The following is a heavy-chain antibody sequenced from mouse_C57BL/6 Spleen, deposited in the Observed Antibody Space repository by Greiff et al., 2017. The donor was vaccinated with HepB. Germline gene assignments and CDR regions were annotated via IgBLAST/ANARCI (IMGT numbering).Heavy chain of an antibody. CDR3: ARHMDGYYWYFDV. CDR2: IWSDGST. V-gene: IGHV2-6-1*01. Sequence: VKLMESGPGLVAPSQSLSITCTVSGFSLTSYGVHWVRQPPGKGLEWLVVIWSDGSTTYNSALKSRLSISKDNSKSQVFLKMNSLQTDDTAMYYCARHMDGYYWYFDVWGTGTTVTVSS. D-gene: IGHD2-3*01. CDR1: GFSLTSYG. J-gene: IGHJ1*03.